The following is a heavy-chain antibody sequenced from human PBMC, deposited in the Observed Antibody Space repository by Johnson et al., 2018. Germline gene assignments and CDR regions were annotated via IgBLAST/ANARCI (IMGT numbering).Heavy chain of an antibody. CDR2: ISYDGTNK. V-gene: IGHV3-30*03. CDR3: ARVLPLGHTSGYADS. J-gene: IGHJ5*01. CDR1: GFTFSSSA. Sequence: QVQLVESGGGVVQPGRSLRLSCVDSGFTFSSSAIHWVRQAPGKGLEWVASISYDGTNKYYADSVKGRFTISRDNYESTLHLQMNSLRAGDTAVYYCARVLPLGHTSGYADSWGQGTLVTVSS. D-gene: IGHD5-18*01.